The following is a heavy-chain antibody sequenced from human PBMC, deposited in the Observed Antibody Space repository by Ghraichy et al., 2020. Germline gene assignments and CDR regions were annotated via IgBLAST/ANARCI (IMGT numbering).Heavy chain of an antibody. CDR1: GGSISSYY. Sequence: SETLSLTCTVSGGSISSYYWSWIRQPAGKGLEWIGRIYTSGSTNYNPSLKSRVTMSVDTSKNQFSLKLSSVTAADTAVYYCARALASGWKPEARYYYGMDVWGQGTTVTVSS. CDR2: IYTSGST. D-gene: IGHD6-19*01. CDR3: ARALASGWKPEARYYYGMDV. V-gene: IGHV4-4*07. J-gene: IGHJ6*02.